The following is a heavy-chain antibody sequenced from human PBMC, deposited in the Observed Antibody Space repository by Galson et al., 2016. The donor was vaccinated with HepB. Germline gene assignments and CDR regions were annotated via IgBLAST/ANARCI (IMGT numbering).Heavy chain of an antibody. D-gene: IGHD4-11*01. CDR1: GLTFSSYW. V-gene: IGHV3-7*05. J-gene: IGHJ4*02. CDR2: INVDGSEE. Sequence: SLRLSCAASGLTFSSYWMSWVRQAPGKGLEWVVNINVDGSEEYYVDSVRGRFTISRDNAKNSMYLQMNSLRVEDTAVYYCARDDYRVFGHWGQGTLVTVSS. CDR3: ARDDYRVFGH.